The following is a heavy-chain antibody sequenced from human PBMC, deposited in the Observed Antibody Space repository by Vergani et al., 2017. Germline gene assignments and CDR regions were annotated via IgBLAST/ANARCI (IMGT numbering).Heavy chain of an antibody. Sequence: QVQLVQSGAEVKKPGASVKVSCKASGYTFTSYGISWVRQAPGQGLEWMGWISAYNGNTNYAQKLQGRVTMTTDTSTSTAYMELRSLRSDDTAVYYCARRGLLSSSSPPTYYYYGMDVWGQGTTVTVSS. J-gene: IGHJ6*02. D-gene: IGHD6-6*01. CDR2: ISAYNGNT. CDR1: GYTFTSYG. CDR3: ARRGLLSSSSPPTYYYYGMDV. V-gene: IGHV1-18*01.